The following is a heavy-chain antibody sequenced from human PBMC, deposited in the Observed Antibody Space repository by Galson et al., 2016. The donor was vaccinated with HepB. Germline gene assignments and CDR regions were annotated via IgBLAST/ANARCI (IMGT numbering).Heavy chain of an antibody. CDR1: GASIRSYY. Sequence: SETLSLTCTVSGASIRSYYWSWVRQPPGKGLEWIGCMYFNYSPTYNPSLKSRVSMLVDTPKNQLSLKVSSVTAADTAVYYSARTQVGNNWFDPWAQGALVTVSS. D-gene: IGHD1-14*01. J-gene: IGHJ5*02. CDR2: MYFNYSP. V-gene: IGHV4-59*01. CDR3: ARTQVGNNWFDP.